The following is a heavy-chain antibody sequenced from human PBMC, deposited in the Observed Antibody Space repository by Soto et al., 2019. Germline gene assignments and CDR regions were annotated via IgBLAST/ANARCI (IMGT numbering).Heavy chain of an antibody. CDR2: IRSKAYGGTT. D-gene: IGHD3-3*01. V-gene: IGHV3-49*03. CDR3: TRDHPVLRFLEWLDYYYYYMDV. Sequence: GGSLRLSCTASGFTFGDYAMSWFRQAPGKGLEWVGFIRSKAYGGTTEYAASVKGRFTISRDDSKSIAYLQMNSLKTEDTAVYYCTRDHPVLRFLEWLDYYYYYMDVWGKGTTVTVSS. J-gene: IGHJ6*03. CDR1: GFTFGDYA.